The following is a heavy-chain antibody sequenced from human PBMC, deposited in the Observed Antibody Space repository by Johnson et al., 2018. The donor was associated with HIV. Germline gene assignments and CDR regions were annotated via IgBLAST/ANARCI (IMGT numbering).Heavy chain of an antibody. Sequence: QVRLVESGGGLVKPGGSLRLSCAASGFTFSNAWMSWVRQAPGKGLEWVAVISYDGSNKYYADSVKGRFTISRDNSKNTLYLQMNSLRAEDTALYYCARDTTMIVVSDAFDIWGQGTMVTVSS. V-gene: IGHV3-30*03. CDR2: ISYDGSNK. J-gene: IGHJ3*02. CDR1: GFTFSNAW. D-gene: IGHD3-22*01. CDR3: ARDTTMIVVSDAFDI.